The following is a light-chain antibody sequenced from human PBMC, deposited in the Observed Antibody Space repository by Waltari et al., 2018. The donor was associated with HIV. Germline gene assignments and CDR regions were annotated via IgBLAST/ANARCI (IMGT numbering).Light chain of an antibody. CDR1: SSDVGSYAY. Sequence: QSALTQSPSASGSPGQAVTISCSGTSSDVGSYAYVSWYQQYPGKAPKLIIYDTYKRPSGVPHRFSGSKSGNTASLTVSGLQAEDEANYYCSSYAGSKNRVVFGGGTFLTVL. J-gene: IGLJ2*01. V-gene: IGLV2-8*01. CDR2: DTY. CDR3: SSYAGSKNRVV.